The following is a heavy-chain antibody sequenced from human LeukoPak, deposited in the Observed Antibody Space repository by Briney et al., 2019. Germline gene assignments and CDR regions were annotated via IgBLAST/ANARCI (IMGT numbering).Heavy chain of an antibody. J-gene: IGHJ3*02. V-gene: IGHV1-24*01. CDR3: APILINTHYYDSSGSAFDI. CDR2: FDPEDGET. D-gene: IGHD3-22*01. Sequence: ASVKVSCKVSGYTLTELSMHWVRQAPGKGLEWMGGFDPEDGETIYAQKFQGRVTMTEDTSTDTAYMELSSLRSEDTAVYYCAPILINTHYYDSSGSAFDIWGQGTMVTVSS. CDR1: GYTLTELS.